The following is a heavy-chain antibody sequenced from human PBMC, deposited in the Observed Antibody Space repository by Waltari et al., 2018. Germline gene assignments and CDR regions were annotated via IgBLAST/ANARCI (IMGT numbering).Heavy chain of an antibody. CDR2: RNPKSGDT. Sequence: QVQLVQSGAEVKNPGASVKVSCKASGYTFITYDMNWVRQAAGQGLEWMGWRNPKSGDTGYAKKFRGRVSMTRDTSVSTAYMELSSLRPEDTAVYYCARWQKETDAFDIWGQGTVVTVSP. D-gene: IGHD5-12*01. V-gene: IGHV1-8*02. CDR1: GYTFITYD. J-gene: IGHJ3*02. CDR3: ARWQKETDAFDI.